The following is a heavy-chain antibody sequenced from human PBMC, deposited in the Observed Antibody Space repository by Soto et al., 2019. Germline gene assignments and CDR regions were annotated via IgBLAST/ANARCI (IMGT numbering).Heavy chain of an antibody. Sequence: GGSLRLSCAASGFTFSSYGMHWVRQAPGKGLEWVAVIWYDGSNKYYADSVKGRFTISRENSKNTLYLQMNSLRAEDTAAYYSARVVKRPKPDPEYYFDYWGQGTLVTVSS. CDR2: IWYDGSNK. CDR1: GFTFSSYG. CDR3: ARVVKRPKPDPEYYFDY. J-gene: IGHJ4*02. V-gene: IGHV3-33*01.